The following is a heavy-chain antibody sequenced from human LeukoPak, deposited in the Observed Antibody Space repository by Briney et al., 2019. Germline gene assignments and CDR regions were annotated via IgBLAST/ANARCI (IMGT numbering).Heavy chain of an antibody. CDR2: IKSKIDGGTV. D-gene: IGHD3-10*01. Sequence: GRSLTLSCAASGFTFSNAWMSGVRQAPGKGLEWVGRIKSKIDGGTVDYVAPVKGRFTISRDDSKNTLYLQMNSPKTNDTAVNYCTPQLLWFGEFSSYDYWGQGTLVTFSS. CDR3: TPQLLWFGEFSSYDY. V-gene: IGHV3-15*01. CDR1: GFTFSNAW. J-gene: IGHJ4*02.